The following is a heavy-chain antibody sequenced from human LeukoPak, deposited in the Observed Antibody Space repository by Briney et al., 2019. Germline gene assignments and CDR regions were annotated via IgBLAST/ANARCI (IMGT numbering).Heavy chain of an antibody. D-gene: IGHD1-1*01. J-gene: IGHJ4*02. CDR3: ARDGERRAFDY. Sequence: SQTLSLTCTVTGGSISSGDYYWSWIRQPPGKGLEWIGYIYYSGSTYYNPSLKSRVTISVDTSKYQFSLKLSSVTAADTAVYYCARDGERRAFDYWGQGTLVTVSS. V-gene: IGHV4-30-4*01. CDR1: GGSISSGDYY. CDR2: IYYSGST.